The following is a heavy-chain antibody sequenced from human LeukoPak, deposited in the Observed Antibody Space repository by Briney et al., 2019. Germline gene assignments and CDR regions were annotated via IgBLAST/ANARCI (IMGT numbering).Heavy chain of an antibody. CDR3: MRDPTNTSGRYAYFDY. V-gene: IGHV1-18*01. J-gene: IGHJ4*02. CDR2: ISCYNGDT. D-gene: IGHD6-19*01. Sequence: ASVKVSCKASGYTFTHHGISWVRQAPGQGLEWMGWISCYNGDTNYAQKFQGRVTMSTDTSTSTAYLELTGLRSDDTAVYYCMRDPTNTSGRYAYFDYWGRGTLVTVFS. CDR1: GYTFTHHG.